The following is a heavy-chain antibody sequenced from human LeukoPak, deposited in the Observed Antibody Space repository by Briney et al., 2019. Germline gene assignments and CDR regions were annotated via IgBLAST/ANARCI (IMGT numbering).Heavy chain of an antibody. CDR2: IYYSGST. CDR1: GGSISSYY. V-gene: IGHV4-59*12. J-gene: IGHJ4*02. Sequence: PSETLSPTCTVSGGSISSYYWSWIRQPPGKGLEWIGYIYYSGSTNYNPSLKSRVTISVDTSKNQFSLKLSSVTAADTAVYYCARDGKFYYDSSGYYYFDYWGQGTLVTVSS. D-gene: IGHD3-22*01. CDR3: ARDGKFYYDSSGYYYFDY.